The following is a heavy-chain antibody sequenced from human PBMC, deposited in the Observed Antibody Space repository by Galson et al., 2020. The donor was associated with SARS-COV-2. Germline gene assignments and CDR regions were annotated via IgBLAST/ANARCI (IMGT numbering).Heavy chain of an antibody. D-gene: IGHD1-26*01. Sequence: ASVKVSCKASGYTFTGYYIHWVRQAPGQGLEWMGWINPNSGGTNYAQKFQGRVTMTRDTSISTAYMELSRLRSDDTAVYYCARDRGGSYSDWCDPWGQGTLVTVSS. J-gene: IGHJ5*02. V-gene: IGHV1-2*02. CDR2: INPNSGGT. CDR1: GYTFTGYY. CDR3: ARDRGGSYSDWCDP.